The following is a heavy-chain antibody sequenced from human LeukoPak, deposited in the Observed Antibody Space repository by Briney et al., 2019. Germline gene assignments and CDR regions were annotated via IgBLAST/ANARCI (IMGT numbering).Heavy chain of an antibody. J-gene: IGHJ4*02. Sequence: GSSVKVSCKASGGTFSSYAISWVRQAPGQGLEWMGGIIPIFGTANYAQKFQGRVTITAGESTSTAYMELSSLRSEDTAVYYCASREPGIAVAGTLGDYWGQGTLVTVSS. CDR3: ASREPGIAVAGTLGDY. CDR1: GGTFSSYA. D-gene: IGHD6-19*01. CDR2: IIPIFGTA. V-gene: IGHV1-69*01.